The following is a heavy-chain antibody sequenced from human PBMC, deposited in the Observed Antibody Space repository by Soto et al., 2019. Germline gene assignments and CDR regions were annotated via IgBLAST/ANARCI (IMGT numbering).Heavy chain of an antibody. D-gene: IGHD2-2*01. CDR3: AKDESPVVPAATPGWFDP. V-gene: IGHV3-30*18. CDR2: ISYDGSNK. CDR1: GFTFSSYG. Sequence: GGSLRLSCAASGFTFSSYGMHWVRQAPGKGLEWVAVISYDGSNKYYADSVKGRFTISRDNSKNTLYLQMNSLRAEDTAVYYWAKDESPVVPAATPGWFDPWGQGTLVTVSS. J-gene: IGHJ5*02.